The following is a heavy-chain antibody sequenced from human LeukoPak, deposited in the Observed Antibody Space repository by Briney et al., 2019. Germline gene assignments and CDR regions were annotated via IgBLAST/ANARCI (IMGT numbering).Heavy chain of an antibody. D-gene: IGHD3-9*01. CDR1: GGSISSGSYY. V-gene: IGHV4-61*02. J-gene: IGHJ3*02. CDR2: IYASGST. CDR3: ARGGYLVLRYFVWLSDAFDI. Sequence: SGTLSLTCTVSGGSISSGSYYWGWIRQPAGMGLEWIGRIYASGSTNYNPSLKSRVTISVDTSKNQFSLMLSSVTAADTAVYYCARGGYLVLRYFVWLSDAFDIWGQGTMVTVSS.